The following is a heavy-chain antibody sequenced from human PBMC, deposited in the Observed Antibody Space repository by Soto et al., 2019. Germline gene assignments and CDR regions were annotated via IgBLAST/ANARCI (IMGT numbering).Heavy chain of an antibody. CDR2: ISGSGGST. CDR1: GFTFSSYA. D-gene: IGHD3-22*01. Sequence: HPGGSLRLSCAASGFTFSSYAMSWVRQAPGKGLEWVSAISGSGGSTYYADSVKGRFTISRDNSKNTLYLQMNSLRAEDTAVYYCAKDEITYYYDSSGSHAHLPYDYWGQGTLVTVSS. CDR3: AKDEITYYYDSSGSHAHLPYDY. V-gene: IGHV3-23*01. J-gene: IGHJ4*02.